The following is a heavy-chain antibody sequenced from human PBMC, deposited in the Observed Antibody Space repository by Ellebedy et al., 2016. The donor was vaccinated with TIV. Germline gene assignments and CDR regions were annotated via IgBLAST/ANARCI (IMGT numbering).Heavy chain of an antibody. CDR1: GFTFSNYW. Sequence: GESLKISCVASGFTFSNYWMSWVRQAPGKGLEWVANIKQDGSEQYCVDSVKGRFTMSSDNAKKALYLQMNSLAAEDTAVYYCARGAYTGGWYPDYFDFWGQGTLVTVSS. CDR2: IKQDGSEQ. V-gene: IGHV3-7*04. J-gene: IGHJ4*02. CDR3: ARGAYTGGWYPDYFDF. D-gene: IGHD6-19*01.